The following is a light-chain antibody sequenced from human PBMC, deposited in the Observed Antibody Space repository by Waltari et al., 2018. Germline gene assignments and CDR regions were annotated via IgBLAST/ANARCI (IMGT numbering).Light chain of an antibody. V-gene: IGKV1-5*01. CDR2: DAS. Sequence: DIQMTQSPSTLSASVGDSFPITCRASQSISDWLAWYQQKPGKAPKLLIYDASSLESGVPSRFSGSGSGTEFTLTISSLQPDDFATYYCQQLHSYPVTFGGGTKVEIK. J-gene: IGKJ4*01. CDR1: QSISDW. CDR3: QQLHSYPVT.